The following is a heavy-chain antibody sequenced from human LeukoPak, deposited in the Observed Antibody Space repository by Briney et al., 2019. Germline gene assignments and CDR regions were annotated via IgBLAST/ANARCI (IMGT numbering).Heavy chain of an antibody. Sequence: PGGSLRLSCAASGFTFSSYWMNWVRQAPGKGLERVASIKQDGSEKSYVDFVEGRFTISRDNAKNSLYLQMNSLRAEDTAVYYCARDANWDREDWGQGTLVTASS. CDR3: ARDANWDRED. CDR2: IKQDGSEK. V-gene: IGHV3-7*01. J-gene: IGHJ4*02. CDR1: GFTFSSYW. D-gene: IGHD7-27*01.